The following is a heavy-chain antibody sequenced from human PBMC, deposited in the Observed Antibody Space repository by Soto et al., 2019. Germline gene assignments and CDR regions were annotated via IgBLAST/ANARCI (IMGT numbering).Heavy chain of an antibody. V-gene: IGHV3-23*01. CDR2: ISGSGGST. J-gene: IGHJ6*03. CDR1: GFTFSSYV. D-gene: IGHD2-2*01. CDR3: AKRGYCSSTSCHSLRTTYYYYYYMDV. Sequence: GGSLRLSCAASGFTFSSYVLSWVRQAPGKGLEWVSAISGSGGSTYYADSVKGRFTISRDNSKNTLYLQMNSLRAEDTAVYYCAKRGYCSSTSCHSLRTTYYYYYYMDVWGKGTTVTVSS.